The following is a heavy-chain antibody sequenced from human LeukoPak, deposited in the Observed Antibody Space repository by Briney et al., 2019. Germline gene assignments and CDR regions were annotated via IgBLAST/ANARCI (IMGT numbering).Heavy chain of an antibody. CDR2: ISSSGDYK. CDR3: ARGDNSGWFDWFDP. CDR1: GFTFRTYS. Sequence: PGGSLRLSCEASGFTFRTYSINWVRQAPGKGLDWVSSISSSGDYKYYADSVKGRFTISRDNPKNSIYLQMNSLRTEDTAVYYCARGDNSGWFDWFDPWGQGTLVTVSP. V-gene: IGHV3-21*01. D-gene: IGHD6-19*01. J-gene: IGHJ5*02.